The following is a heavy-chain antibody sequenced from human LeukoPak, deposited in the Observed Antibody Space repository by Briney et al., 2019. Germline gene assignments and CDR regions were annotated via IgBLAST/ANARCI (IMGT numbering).Heavy chain of an antibody. D-gene: IGHD4-23*01. CDR3: ARDPLPTVVTWGAFDI. CDR1: GGPFSSYA. J-gene: IGHJ3*02. V-gene: IGHV1-69*04. Sequence: SVKVSFKASGGPFSSYAISWVRPAPGQGLGWMGRIIPIFGIANYAQKFQGRVTITADKSTSTAYMELSSLRSEDTAVYYCARDPLPTVVTWGAFDIWGQGTMVTVSS. CDR2: IIPIFGIA.